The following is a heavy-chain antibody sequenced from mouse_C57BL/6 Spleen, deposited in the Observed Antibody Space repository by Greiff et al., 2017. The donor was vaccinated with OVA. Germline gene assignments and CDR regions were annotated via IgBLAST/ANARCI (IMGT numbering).Heavy chain of an antibody. CDR1: GYTFTSYW. J-gene: IGHJ4*01. CDR2: IDPSDSYT. CDR3: ARSEGLRRCAMDY. V-gene: IGHV1-69*01. Sequence: VQLQQPGAELVMPGASVKLSCKASGYTFTSYWMHWVKQRPGQGLEWIGEIDPSDSYTNYNQKFKGKSTLTVDKSSRAAYMQLGSLTSEDSAVYYCARSEGLRRCAMDYWGQGTSVTVSS. D-gene: IGHD2-4*01.